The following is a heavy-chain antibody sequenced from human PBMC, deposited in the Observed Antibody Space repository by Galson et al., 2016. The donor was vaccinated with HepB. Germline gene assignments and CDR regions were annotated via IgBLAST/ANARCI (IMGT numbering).Heavy chain of an antibody. Sequence: CAISGDSVSSYSAAWNWIRQSPSRGLEWLGRTYYRSKWYNDYAVSVKSRITINADTSKNQFSLQLNSVTPEDTAVYYCAREPGIGSGKAGRLGYWGQGTLVTVSS. CDR1: GDSVSSYSAA. V-gene: IGHV6-1*01. CDR2: TYYRSKWYN. D-gene: IGHD1-26*01. CDR3: AREPGIGSGKAGRLGY. J-gene: IGHJ4*02.